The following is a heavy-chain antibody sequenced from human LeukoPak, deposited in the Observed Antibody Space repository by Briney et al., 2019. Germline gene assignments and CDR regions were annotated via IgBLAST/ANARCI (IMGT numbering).Heavy chain of an antibody. CDR2: IIPIFGTA. CDR1: GGTFSSYA. CDR3: ARTWVGKYDYGDY. V-gene: IGHV1-69*05. D-gene: IGHD7-27*01. Sequence: GASVKVSCKASGGTFSSYAISWVRQAPGQGLEWMGGIIPIFGTANYAQKFQGRVTITTDESTSTAYMELSSLRSEDTAVYYCARTWVGKYDYGDYWGQGTLVTVSS. J-gene: IGHJ4*02.